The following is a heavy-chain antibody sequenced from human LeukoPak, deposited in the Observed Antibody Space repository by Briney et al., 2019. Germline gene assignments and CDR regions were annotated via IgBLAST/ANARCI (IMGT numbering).Heavy chain of an antibody. CDR3: AKAQRDIVVVVAATRFYYYYGMDV. CDR2: ISGSGGST. D-gene: IGHD2-15*01. J-gene: IGHJ6*02. CDR1: GFTFSSYA. V-gene: IGHV3-23*01. Sequence: GGSLRLSCAASGFTFSSYAMSWVRQAPGKGLEWVSAISGSGGSTYYADSVKGRLTISRDNSKNTLYLQMNSQRTEDTAVYYCAKAQRDIVVVVAATRFYYYYGMDVWGQGTTVTVSS.